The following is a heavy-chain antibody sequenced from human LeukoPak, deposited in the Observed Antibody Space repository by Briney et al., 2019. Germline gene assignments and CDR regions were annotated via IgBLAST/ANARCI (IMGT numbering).Heavy chain of an antibody. Sequence: PSETLSLTCTVSGGSISSSSYYWGWIRQPPGKGLEWIGSTYYSGSTYYNPSLKSRVTISVDTSKNQFSLKLSSVTAADTAVYYCAGIHLRGCTSCYTGWGQGTLVTVSS. J-gene: IGHJ4*02. CDR3: AGIHLRGCTSCYTG. CDR2: TYYSGST. D-gene: IGHD2-2*02. CDR1: GGSISSSSYY. V-gene: IGHV4-39*01.